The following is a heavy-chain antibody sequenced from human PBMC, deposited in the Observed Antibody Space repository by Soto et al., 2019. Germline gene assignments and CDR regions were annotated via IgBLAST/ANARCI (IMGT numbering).Heavy chain of an antibody. CDR3: AKQLQVVPAAPYDY. Sequence: GGSLRLSCAASGFTFSSYAMSWVRQAPGKGLEWVSAISGSGGSTYYADSVKGRFTISRDNSKNTLYLQMNSLRAEDTAVYYCAKQLQVVPAAPYDYWGQGTLVTVSS. CDR2: ISGSGGST. V-gene: IGHV3-23*01. CDR1: GFTFSSYA. D-gene: IGHD2-2*01. J-gene: IGHJ4*02.